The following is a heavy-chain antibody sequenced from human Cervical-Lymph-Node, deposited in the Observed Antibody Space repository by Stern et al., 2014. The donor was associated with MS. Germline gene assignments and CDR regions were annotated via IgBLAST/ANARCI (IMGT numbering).Heavy chain of an antibody. CDR1: GG. Sequence: VQLVESGAEVKKPGSSVKVSCKSSGGISWVRQAPGQGLEWMGGVIPFVGTSNYAQKFQGRVTITADTSTNTTYLRLSRLTSADTAIYYCARGSGDNWFGPWGQGTLVTVSS. CDR2: VIPFVGTS. D-gene: IGHD3-10*01. CDR3: ARGSGDNWFGP. J-gene: IGHJ5*02. V-gene: IGHV1-69*06.